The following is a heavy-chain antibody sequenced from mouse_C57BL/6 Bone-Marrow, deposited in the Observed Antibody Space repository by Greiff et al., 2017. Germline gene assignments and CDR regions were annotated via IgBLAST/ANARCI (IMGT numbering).Heavy chain of an antibody. Sequence: ESGPGLVKPSQSLSLTCSVTGYSITSGYYWNWIRQFPGNKLEWMGYISYDGSNNYNPSLKNRISITRDTSKNQFLLKLNSVTTEDTATYYCAGGRSAWFAYWGQGTLVTVSA. J-gene: IGHJ3*01. CDR2: ISYDGSN. V-gene: IGHV3-6*01. CDR3: AGGRSAWFAY. CDR1: GYSITSGYY.